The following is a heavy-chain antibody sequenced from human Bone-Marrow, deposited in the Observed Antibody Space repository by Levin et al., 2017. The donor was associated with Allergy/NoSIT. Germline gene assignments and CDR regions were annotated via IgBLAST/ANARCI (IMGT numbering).Heavy chain of an antibody. CDR1: GGSIGTYY. D-gene: IGHD2-15*01. J-gene: IGHJ4*02. CDR3: ARHGRGGSYHFDY. V-gene: IGHV4-59*08. Sequence: PGGSLRLSCSVSGGSIGTYYWSWIRQPPGKTLEWIAYIYYSGITDYNPSLKSRVTISVDTSKNQFSLNLTSVTAADTAVYFCARHGRGGSYHFDYWGPGTMVTVSS. CDR2: IYYSGIT.